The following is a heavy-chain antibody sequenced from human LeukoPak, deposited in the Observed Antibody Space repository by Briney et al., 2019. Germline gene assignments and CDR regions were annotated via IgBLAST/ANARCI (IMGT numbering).Heavy chain of an antibody. CDR3: ARVSRRFGEFDP. D-gene: IGHD3-10*01. J-gene: IGHJ5*02. Sequence: PGGSLRLSCAASGFTVSSNYMSWVRQAPGKGLEWVSVIYSCCSTYYPDSVKGRLTISRDNSKNTLYLQMNSLSAEDTAVYYCARVSRRFGEFDPWGQGTLVTVSS. CDR1: GFTVSSNY. CDR2: IYSCCST. V-gene: IGHV3-66*01.